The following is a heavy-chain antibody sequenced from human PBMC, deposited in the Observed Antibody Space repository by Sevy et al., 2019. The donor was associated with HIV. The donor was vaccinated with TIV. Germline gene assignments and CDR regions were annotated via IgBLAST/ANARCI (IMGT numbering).Heavy chain of an antibody. J-gene: IGHJ4*02. Sequence: GESLKISCKGSGYRFISYWTGWVRQMPGKGLEWMGIIYPGDSDIRYSPSFQGQVTISADKSISTAYLQWSSLQASDTAMYFCARRGFDSSGYPQYYFDYWGQGTLVTVSS. CDR3: ARRGFDSSGYPQYYFDY. CDR1: GYRFISYW. CDR2: IYPGDSDI. V-gene: IGHV5-51*01. D-gene: IGHD3-22*01.